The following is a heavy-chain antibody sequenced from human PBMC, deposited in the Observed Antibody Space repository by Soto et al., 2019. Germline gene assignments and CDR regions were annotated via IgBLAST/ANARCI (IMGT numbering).Heavy chain of an antibody. CDR1: GYTLTELS. D-gene: IGHD3-10*01. CDR2: FDPEDGET. V-gene: IGHV1-24*01. CDR3: ATGGYYYGSGSYYRRRGYYYYYGMDV. Sequence: GASVKVSCKVSGYTLTELSMHWVRQAPGKGLEWMGGFDPEDGETIYAQKFQGRVTMTEDTSTDTAYMELSSLRSEDTAVYYCATGGYYYGSGSYYRRRGYYYYYGMDVWGQGTTVTVSS. J-gene: IGHJ6*02.